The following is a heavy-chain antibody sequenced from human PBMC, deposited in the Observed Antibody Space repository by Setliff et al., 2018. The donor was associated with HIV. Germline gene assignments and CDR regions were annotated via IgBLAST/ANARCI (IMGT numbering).Heavy chain of an antibody. CDR2: IYYSGST. V-gene: IGHV4-38-2*01. CDR1: GYSISSGYY. D-gene: IGHD5-18*01. J-gene: IGHJ5*02. CDR3: ARRGRTGNSYVLNWFDP. Sequence: PSETLSLTCAVSGYSISSGYYWGWIRQPPGKGLEWIGSIYYSGSTYYNPSLKSRVTISVDTSKNHFSLKLSSVTAADTALYYCARRGRTGNSYVLNWFDPWGQGTLVTVSS.